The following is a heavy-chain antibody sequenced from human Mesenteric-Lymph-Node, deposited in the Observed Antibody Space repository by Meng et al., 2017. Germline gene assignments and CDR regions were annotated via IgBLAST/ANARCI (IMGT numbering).Heavy chain of an antibody. CDR1: GFTFSSSA. Sequence: GGSLRLSCAVSGFTFSSSAMSWVRQAPGKGLEWVSTISGSGGDTFYADSVKGRFTISRDNSKNTLYLQMNSLRAEDTAVYYCAKVATAAADYFDYWGQGTLVTVSS. J-gene: IGHJ4*02. CDR3: AKVATAAADYFDY. D-gene: IGHD6-13*01. CDR2: ISGSGGDT. V-gene: IGHV3-23*01.